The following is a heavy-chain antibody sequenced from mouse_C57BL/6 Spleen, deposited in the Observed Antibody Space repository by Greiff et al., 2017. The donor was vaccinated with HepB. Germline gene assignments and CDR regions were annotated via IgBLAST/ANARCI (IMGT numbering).Heavy chain of an antibody. Sequence: QVQLQQSGPELVKPGASVKISCKASGYAFSSSWMNWVKQRPGKGLEWIGRIYPGDGDTNYNGKFKGKATLTADKSSSTAYMQLSSLTSEDSAVYFCARSTYGYDSAWFAYWGQGTLVTVSA. J-gene: IGHJ3*01. CDR3: ARSTYGYDSAWFAY. CDR2: IYPGDGDT. V-gene: IGHV1-82*01. D-gene: IGHD2-2*01. CDR1: GYAFSSSW.